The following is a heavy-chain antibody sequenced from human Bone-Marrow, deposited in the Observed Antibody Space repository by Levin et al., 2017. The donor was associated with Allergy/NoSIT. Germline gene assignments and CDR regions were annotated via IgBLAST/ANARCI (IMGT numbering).Heavy chain of an antibody. Sequence: GGSLRLSCGASGFTFNNAWMNWVRQAPGKGLEWVGLIKTNADGGTIDYSAPVKGRFTISRDDSTNTLYLKMNSLKPEDTAVYYCTSGDYDFWSGYYSFEFWGQGTLVTVSS. J-gene: IGHJ4*02. V-gene: IGHV3-15*01. CDR2: IKTNADGGTI. CDR3: TSGDYDFWSGYYSFEF. D-gene: IGHD3-3*01. CDR1: GFTFNNAW.